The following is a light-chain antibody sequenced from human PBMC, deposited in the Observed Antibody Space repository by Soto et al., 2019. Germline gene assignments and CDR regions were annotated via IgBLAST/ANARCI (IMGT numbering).Light chain of an antibody. CDR1: QSISRY. CDR2: AAS. J-gene: IGKJ1*01. V-gene: IGKV1-9*01. CDR3: QQYGSSPQWT. Sequence: DIQMTQSPSSLSASVGDRVTITCRASQSISRYLNWYQQKPGKAPNLLIYAASTLQSGVPSRFSGSGSGTEFTLTISSLQPEDFAVYYCQQYGSSPQWTFGQGTKVDIK.